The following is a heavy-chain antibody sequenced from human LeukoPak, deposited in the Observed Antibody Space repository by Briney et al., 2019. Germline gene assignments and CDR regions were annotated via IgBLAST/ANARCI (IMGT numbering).Heavy chain of an antibody. D-gene: IGHD2-15*01. CDR1: GFTFSTYN. V-gene: IGHV3-48*04. Sequence: GGSLRLSCAASGFTFSTYNMNWVRQAPGKGLEWVSYTSSSGSTIYYADSVKGRFTISRDNAKKSLYLQMNSLRAEDTAVYYCARVPTVGSGGYQFDYWGQGTLVTVSS. CDR3: ARVPTVGSGGYQFDY. CDR2: TSSSGSTI. J-gene: IGHJ4*02.